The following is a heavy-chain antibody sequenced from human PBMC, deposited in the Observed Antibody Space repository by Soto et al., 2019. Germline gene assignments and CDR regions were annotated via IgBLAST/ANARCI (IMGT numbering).Heavy chain of an antibody. CDR2: INAGNGNT. J-gene: IGHJ4*02. CDR1: GYTFTSYA. D-gene: IGHD2-21*02. Sequence: QVQLVQSGAEEKKPGASVKVSCKASGYTFTSYAMHWVRQAPGQRLEWMGWINAGNGNTKYSQKFQGRVTITRATGASTAYMELSRPTPPATAVYYCALSMVVVTALDYWGQGTLVTVSS. V-gene: IGHV1-3*05. CDR3: ALSMVVVTALDY.